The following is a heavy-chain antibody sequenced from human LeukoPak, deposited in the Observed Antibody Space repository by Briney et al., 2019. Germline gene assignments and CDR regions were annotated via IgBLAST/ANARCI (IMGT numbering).Heavy chain of an antibody. Sequence: ASVKLSCKVSGYTLTELSMHWVRQAPGKGLEWVGGFEPEDGETIYAQTFQGRVTMTEDTSTDIAYMELSSLRSEDTAVYYCATALPYYCYGMDVWGQGTTVTVSS. CDR2: FEPEDGET. CDR3: ATALPYYCYGMDV. CDR1: GYTLTELS. J-gene: IGHJ6*02. D-gene: IGHD2-15*01. V-gene: IGHV1-24*01.